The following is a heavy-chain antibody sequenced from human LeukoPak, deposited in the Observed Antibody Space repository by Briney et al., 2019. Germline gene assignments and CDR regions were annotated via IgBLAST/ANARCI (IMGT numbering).Heavy chain of an antibody. CDR3: ARVNEEAVAGGFDY. V-gene: IGHV3-30*04. Sequence: PGGSLRLSCAASEFTFSSYAMHWVRQAPGEGLEWVAYIGPDGSHRYYRDSVKGRFTVSRDNSNNTLYLHLNSLKIEDTAVYYCARVNEEAVAGGFDYWGQGTLVTVSS. CDR1: EFTFSSYA. CDR2: IGPDGSHR. J-gene: IGHJ4*02. D-gene: IGHD6-19*01.